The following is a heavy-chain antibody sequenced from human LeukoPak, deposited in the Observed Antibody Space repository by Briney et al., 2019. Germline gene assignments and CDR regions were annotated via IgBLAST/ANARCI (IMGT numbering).Heavy chain of an antibody. D-gene: IGHD3-22*01. Sequence: SETLSLTCTVSGGSISSHYWSWIRQPPGKGLEWIGYIYYSGSTNYNPSLKSRVTISVGTSKNQFSLKLSSVTAADTAVYYCARGTDYYDSSGYYYYYYYMDVWGKGTTVTVSS. CDR3: ARGTDYYDSSGYYYYYYYMDV. V-gene: IGHV4-59*11. CDR2: IYYSGST. CDR1: GGSISSHY. J-gene: IGHJ6*03.